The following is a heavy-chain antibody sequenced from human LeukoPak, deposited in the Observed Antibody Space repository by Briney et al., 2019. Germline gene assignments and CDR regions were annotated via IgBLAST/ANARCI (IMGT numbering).Heavy chain of an antibody. D-gene: IGHD6-19*01. Sequence: GGSLRLSCAASGFTFSSYAMSWVRQAPGKGLEWVSAISGGGGSTYYADSVKGRFTISRDNSKNTLYLQMNSLRPEDTAVHFCAKDQYRSGWYGTFDPWGQGTLVTVSS. CDR1: GFTFSSYA. J-gene: IGHJ5*02. V-gene: IGHV3-23*01. CDR3: AKDQYRSGWYGTFDP. CDR2: ISGGGGST.